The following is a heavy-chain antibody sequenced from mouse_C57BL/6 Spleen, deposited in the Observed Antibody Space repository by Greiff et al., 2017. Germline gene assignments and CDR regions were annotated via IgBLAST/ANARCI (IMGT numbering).Heavy chain of an antibody. CDR1: GYTFTSYW. CDR2: INPSSGYT. J-gene: IGHJ1*03. Sequence: QVHVKQSGAELAKPGASVKLSCKASGYTFTSYWMHWVKQRPGQGLEWIGYINPSSGYTKYNQKFKDKATLTADKSSSTAYMQLSSLTYEDSAVYYCARGLLRWYFDVWGTGTTVTVSS. CDR3: ARGLLRWYFDV. D-gene: IGHD1-1*01. V-gene: IGHV1-7*01.